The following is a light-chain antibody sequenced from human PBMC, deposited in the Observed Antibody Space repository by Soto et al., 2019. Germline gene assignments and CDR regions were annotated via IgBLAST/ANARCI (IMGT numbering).Light chain of an antibody. Sequence: QSALTQPASVSGSPGQSITISCTGTISDIGSYNFISWYQHHPGKAPKLVIYDVNNRPSGISYRFSGSKSGNTASQTISGLQAEDEADYYCASYTRTTTLGFGGVTKLTVL. CDR2: DVN. V-gene: IGLV2-14*01. J-gene: IGLJ2*01. CDR1: ISDIGSYNF. CDR3: ASYTRTTTLG.